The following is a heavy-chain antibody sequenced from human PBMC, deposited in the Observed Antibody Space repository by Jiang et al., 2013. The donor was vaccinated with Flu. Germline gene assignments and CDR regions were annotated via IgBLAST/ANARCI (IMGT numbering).Heavy chain of an antibody. CDR2: IKQDGSEK. Sequence: GLVQPGGSLRLSCAASGFTFSSYWMSWVRQAPGKGLEWVANIKQDGSEKYYVDSVKGRFTISRDNAKNSLYLQMNSLRAEDTAVYYCARLRYFDWLFPMGFDYWGQGTLVTVSS. D-gene: IGHD3-9*01. V-gene: IGHV3-7*03. J-gene: IGHJ4*02. CDR1: GFTFSSYW. CDR3: ARLRYFDWLFPMGFDY.